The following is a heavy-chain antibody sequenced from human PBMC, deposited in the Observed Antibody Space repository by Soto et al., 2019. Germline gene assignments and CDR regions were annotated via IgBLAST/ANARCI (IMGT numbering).Heavy chain of an antibody. CDR3: ARRYGSFFDI. CDR1: GGSISSYY. J-gene: IGHJ3*02. Sequence: QVPLQESGPGLVKPSETLSLTCTVSGGSISSYYWSWIRQPPGKGLEWIGYIFYSGSTNYNPSLKSRVTISVDTSKNQFSLKLSSVTAADTAVYYCARRYGSFFDIWGQGTMVTVSS. D-gene: IGHD3-10*01. V-gene: IGHV4-59*08. CDR2: IFYSGST.